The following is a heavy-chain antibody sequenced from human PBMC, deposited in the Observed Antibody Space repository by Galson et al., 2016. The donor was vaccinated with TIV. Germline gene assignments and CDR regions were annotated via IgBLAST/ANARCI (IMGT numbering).Heavy chain of an antibody. CDR2: IIPLLGIG. D-gene: IGHD3-16*01. J-gene: IGHJ4*02. CDR1: GGTLSRFT. V-gene: IGHV1-69*04. Sequence: SVKVSCKASGGTLSRFTVSWVRQAPGQGLEWMGRIIPLLGIGNHAQKFQNRVAITADTSTSAAYMELSSLKSEDTAVYYCARDRRGVLDSTLFDNWGRGTPVTFSS. CDR3: ARDRRGVLDSTLFDN.